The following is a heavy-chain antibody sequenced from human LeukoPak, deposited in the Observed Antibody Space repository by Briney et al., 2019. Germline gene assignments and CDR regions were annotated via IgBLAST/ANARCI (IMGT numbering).Heavy chain of an antibody. Sequence: GGSLRLSCAASGFTFSSYGMHWVRQAPGKGLEWVAVISYDGSNKYYADSVKGRFTISRDNSKNTLYLQMNSLRAEDTAVYYCAKGGITIFEVVRDYFDYWGQGTLVTVSS. J-gene: IGHJ4*02. D-gene: IGHD3-3*01. CDR3: AKGGITIFEVVRDYFDY. CDR1: GFTFSSYG. CDR2: ISYDGSNK. V-gene: IGHV3-30*18.